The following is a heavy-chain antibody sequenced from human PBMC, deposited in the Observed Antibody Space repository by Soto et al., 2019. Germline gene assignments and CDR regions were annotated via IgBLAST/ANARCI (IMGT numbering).Heavy chain of an antibody. D-gene: IGHD5-18*01. CDR2: IYYSGHT. CDR3: ARVPRGSSYGYFDS. CDR1: GGSLSDFF. J-gene: IGHJ4*02. Sequence: SETLSLTCTVSGGSLSDFFWSWIRQPPGKGLEWIGYIYYSGHTNYNPSLKSRVTISVDTSKSQFSLNLSSVAAADTAVYYCARVPRGSSYGYFDSWGQGTLVTVSS. V-gene: IGHV4-59*01.